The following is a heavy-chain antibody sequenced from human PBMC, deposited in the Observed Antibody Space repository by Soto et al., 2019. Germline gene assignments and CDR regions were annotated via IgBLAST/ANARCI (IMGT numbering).Heavy chain of an antibody. V-gene: IGHV3-21*02. CDR1: GFIFSDFQ. CDR2: ITGTSAFT. Sequence: VQLVQSGGGPVKPGGTLRRSCAASGFIFSDFQLNWVRQAPGRGLEWLSSITGTSAFTPYADSIEGRFTISRDNRNNLFLLQMDPLRPEDTAVYYCARDNLAFQGAFDLWGQGTLVTVS. D-gene: IGHD3-16*01. CDR3: ARDNLAFQGAFDL. J-gene: IGHJ4*02.